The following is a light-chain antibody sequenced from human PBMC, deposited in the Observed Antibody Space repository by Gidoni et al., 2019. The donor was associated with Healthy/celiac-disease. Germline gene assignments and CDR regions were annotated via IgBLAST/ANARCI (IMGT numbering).Light chain of an antibody. CDR2: EVS. Sequence: QSALTQPPSAPGSPVQSVTISCTGTSRDVGGYNYVSWYQQHPGKAPKLMIYEVSKRPSGVPDRFSGSKSGNTASLTVSGLQAEDEADYYCSSYAGSNNLVFGGGTKLTVL. J-gene: IGLJ3*02. CDR1: SRDVGGYNY. CDR3: SSYAGSNNLV. V-gene: IGLV2-8*01.